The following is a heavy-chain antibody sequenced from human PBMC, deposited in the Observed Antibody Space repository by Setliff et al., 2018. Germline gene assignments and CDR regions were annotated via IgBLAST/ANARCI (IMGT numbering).Heavy chain of an antibody. D-gene: IGHD3-22*01. CDR1: GYNFLDYW. J-gene: IGHJ2*01. CDR2: IYPDDSDT. V-gene: IGHV5-51*01. Sequence: GESLKIYCKASGYNFLDYWIGWVRQMPGKGLEWMGIIYPDDSDTRYSPSVQGPFTISADKSISTAYLQWSSLKASDTAFYYGARRRRFDSGGPRSPWYFDLWGRGTLVTVSS. CDR3: ARRRRFDSGGPRSPWYFDL.